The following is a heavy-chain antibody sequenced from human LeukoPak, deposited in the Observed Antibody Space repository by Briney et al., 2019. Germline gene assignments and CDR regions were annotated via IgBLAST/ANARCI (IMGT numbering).Heavy chain of an antibody. J-gene: IGHJ4*02. CDR3: TREITIFGVVHYPSYYFDY. D-gene: IGHD3-3*01. V-gene: IGHV3-49*04. Sequence: GGSLRLSCTASGFTFGAYVMSWVRQAPGKGLEWVGFIRNKAYGGTTEYAASVKGRFTISRDDSKSIAYLQLNSLKTDDTAVYYCTREITIFGVVHYPSYYFDYWGQGTLVTVSS. CDR2: IRNKAYGGTT. CDR1: GFTFGAYV.